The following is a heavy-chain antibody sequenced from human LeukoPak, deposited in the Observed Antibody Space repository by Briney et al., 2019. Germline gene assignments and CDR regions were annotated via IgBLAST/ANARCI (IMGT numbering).Heavy chain of an antibody. CDR1: GGSFSGYY. CDR2: INHSGST. J-gene: IGHJ4*02. D-gene: IGHD3-22*01. V-gene: IGHV4-34*01. CDR3: ARGGNDSSGYPFDY. Sequence: SETLSLTCAVYGGSFSGYYWSWIRRPPGKGLEWIGEINHSGSTNYNPSLKSRVTISVDTSKNQFSLKLSSVTAADTAVYYCARGGNDSSGYPFDYWGQGTLVTVSS.